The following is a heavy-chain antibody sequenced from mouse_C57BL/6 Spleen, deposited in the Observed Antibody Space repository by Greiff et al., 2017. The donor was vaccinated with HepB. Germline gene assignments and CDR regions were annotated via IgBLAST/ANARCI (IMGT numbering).Heavy chain of an antibody. Sequence: DVKLQESGEGLVKPGGSLKLSCAASGFTFSSYAMSWVRQTPEKRLEWVAYISSGGDYIYYADTVKGRFTISRDNARNTLYLQMSSLKSEDTAMYYCTRPFYYGRGNYFDYWGQGTTLTVSS. D-gene: IGHD1-1*01. CDR2: ISSGGDYI. J-gene: IGHJ2*01. CDR1: GFTFSSYA. V-gene: IGHV5-9-1*02. CDR3: TRPFYYGRGNYFDY.